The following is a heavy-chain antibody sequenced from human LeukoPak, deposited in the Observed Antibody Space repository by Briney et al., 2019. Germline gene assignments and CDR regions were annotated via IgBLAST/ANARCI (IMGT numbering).Heavy chain of an antibody. D-gene: IGHD2-2*01. CDR1: GFTVSNNY. CDR2: ISSSSSYI. Sequence: PGGSLRLSCAASGFTVSNNYMNWVRQAPGKGLEWVSSISSSSSYIYYADSVKGRFTISRDNAKNSLYLQMNSLRAEDTAVYYCARESADIVVVPAARSWFDPWGQGTLVTVSS. V-gene: IGHV3-21*01. J-gene: IGHJ5*02. CDR3: ARESADIVVVPAARSWFDP.